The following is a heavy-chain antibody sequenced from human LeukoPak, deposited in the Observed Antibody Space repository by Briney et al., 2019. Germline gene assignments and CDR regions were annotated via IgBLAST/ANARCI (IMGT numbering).Heavy chain of an antibody. CDR1: GYTFTTYY. Sequence: GASVKVSCKASGYTFTTYYIHWVRQAPGQGLEWVGIINPSGGGTKYAQKFQGRVTLIRDTSTSTVSMELSSLRSEDTAVYYCARGSFAGTGGYYASNPFFDYWGQGTLVTVSS. V-gene: IGHV1-46*01. CDR3: ARGSFAGTGGYYASNPFFDY. J-gene: IGHJ4*02. D-gene: IGHD3-22*01. CDR2: INPSGGGT.